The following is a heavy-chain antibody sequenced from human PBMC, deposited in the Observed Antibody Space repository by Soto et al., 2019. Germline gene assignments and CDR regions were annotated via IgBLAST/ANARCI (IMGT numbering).Heavy chain of an antibody. CDR2: ISWNSGSI. D-gene: IGHD1-26*01. CDR3: AKASGSHRYYFDY. CDR1: GFTFDDYA. Sequence: PGGSLRLSCAASGFTFDDYAMHWVRQAPGKGLEWVSGISWNSGSIGYADSVKGRFTISRDNAKNSLYLQMNSLRAEDTALYYCAKASGSHRYYFDYWGQGTLVTVSS. J-gene: IGHJ4*02. V-gene: IGHV3-9*01.